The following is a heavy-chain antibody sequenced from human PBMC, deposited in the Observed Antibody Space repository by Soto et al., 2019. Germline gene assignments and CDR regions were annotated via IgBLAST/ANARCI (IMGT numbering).Heavy chain of an antibody. J-gene: IGHJ6*02. CDR3: ARVGIVVVVAATPENYYGMDV. Sequence: PGGSLRLSCAASGFTFSSYSMNWVRQAPGKGLEWVSSISSSSSYIYYADSVKGRFTISRDNAKNSLYLQMNSLRAEDTAVYYCARVGIVVVVAATPENYYGMDVWGQGTTVTVSS. D-gene: IGHD2-15*01. V-gene: IGHV3-21*01. CDR1: GFTFSSYS. CDR2: ISSSSSYI.